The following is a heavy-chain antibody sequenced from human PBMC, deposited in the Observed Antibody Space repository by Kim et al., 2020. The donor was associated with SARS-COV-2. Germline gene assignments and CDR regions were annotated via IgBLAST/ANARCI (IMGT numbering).Heavy chain of an antibody. V-gene: IGHV1-18*04. D-gene: IGHD4-17*01. Sequence: ASVKVSCKASGYIFSTYGFSWVRQAPGQGLELLGWISARDGYAYYAQKVQGRVTMTTDTSTNTAYMELWSLRSDDTAMYYCARGAYGDVSFDYWGQGTLVTVSS. CDR2: ISARDGYA. CDR1: GYIFSTYG. J-gene: IGHJ4*02. CDR3: ARGAYGDVSFDY.